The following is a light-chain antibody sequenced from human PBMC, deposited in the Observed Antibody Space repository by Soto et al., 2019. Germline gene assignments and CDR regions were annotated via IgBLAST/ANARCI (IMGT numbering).Light chain of an antibody. J-gene: IGKJ1*01. CDR2: DAS. CDR1: QDVGHY. CDR3: QQYVNFVWT. Sequence: IVLAQSPATLSLSPGERATLSCRASQDVGHYLAWYQQRPGQAPRLLIYDASNRATGIPARFSGGWSGTDFTLTISSLEPEDFAVYYCQQYVNFVWTFGQGTKVEI. V-gene: IGKV3D-11*01.